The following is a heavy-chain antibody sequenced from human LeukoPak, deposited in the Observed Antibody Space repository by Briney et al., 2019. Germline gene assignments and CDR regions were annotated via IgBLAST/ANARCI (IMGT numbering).Heavy chain of an antibody. Sequence: SETLSLTCAVSGYSISSGYYWGWIRQPPGKGLEWIGSIYHSGSTYYNPSLKSRVTISVDTSKNQFSLKLSSVTAADTAVYYCARERTGYYYDSSGYYFNWFDPWGQGTLVTVSS. CDR1: GYSISSGYY. CDR2: IYHSGST. D-gene: IGHD3-22*01. CDR3: ARERTGYYYDSSGYYFNWFDP. V-gene: IGHV4-38-2*02. J-gene: IGHJ5*02.